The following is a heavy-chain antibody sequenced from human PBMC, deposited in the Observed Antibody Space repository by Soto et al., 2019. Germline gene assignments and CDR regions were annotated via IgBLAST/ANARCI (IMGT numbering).Heavy chain of an antibody. V-gene: IGHV3-23*01. D-gene: IGHD2-2*01. CDR1: GFTFSNYA. CDR3: AKGIVVVPAAGYYFDS. Sequence: EVQLLESGGGLVQPGGSLRLSCAASGFTFSNYAMSWVRQAPGKGLEWLSAISGSSGTTYYADSVKGRFTISRDNSKNTLYLQMNSLRAEDLAVYYCAKGIVVVPAAGYYFDSWGQGTLVTVSS. CDR2: ISGSSGTT. J-gene: IGHJ4*02.